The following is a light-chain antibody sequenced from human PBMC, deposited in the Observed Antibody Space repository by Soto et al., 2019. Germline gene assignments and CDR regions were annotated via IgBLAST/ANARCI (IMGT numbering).Light chain of an antibody. Sequence: DIQMTQSPSSLSASVGDRVTITCRASQNIDTYLNWYLQKPGQAPKLLIYSAYSLQSGVSPRFSGDGSGTDFTVTISSLQPEDFVTYYCQQSYNFPRTFGQGTTV. CDR3: QQSYNFPRT. CDR2: SAY. CDR1: QNIDTY. J-gene: IGKJ1*01. V-gene: IGKV1-39*01.